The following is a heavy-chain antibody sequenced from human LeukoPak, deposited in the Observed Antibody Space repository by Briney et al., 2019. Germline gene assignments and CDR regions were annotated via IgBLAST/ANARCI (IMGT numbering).Heavy chain of an antibody. D-gene: IGHD3-22*01. CDR3: ATAPYSSGSFQH. V-gene: IGHV1-46*01. CDR1: GGTFSSYA. CDR2: INPGDGST. Sequence: ASVKVSCKASGGTFSSYAISWVRQAPGQELEWMGIINPGDGSTSYTQKFQGRVTMTRDTSTSTVFLDLSSLRSEDTAVYYCATAPYSSGSFQHWGQGTLVTVSS. J-gene: IGHJ1*01.